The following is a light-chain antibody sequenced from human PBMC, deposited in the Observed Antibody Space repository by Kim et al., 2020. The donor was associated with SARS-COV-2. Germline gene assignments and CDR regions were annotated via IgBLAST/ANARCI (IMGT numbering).Light chain of an antibody. Sequence: SYELTQPPSVSVSPGQTASITCSGDKLGDKYACWYQQKPGQSPVLVIYQDSKRPSGIPERFSGSNSGNTATLTISGTQAMDEADYYCQAWDSMSWVFGGGTQLTVL. CDR3: QAWDSMSWV. J-gene: IGLJ3*02. V-gene: IGLV3-1*01. CDR2: QDS. CDR1: KLGDKY.